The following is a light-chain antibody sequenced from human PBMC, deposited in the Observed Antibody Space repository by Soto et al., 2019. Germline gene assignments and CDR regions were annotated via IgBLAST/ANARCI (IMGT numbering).Light chain of an antibody. CDR1: QSISHW. V-gene: IGKV1-5*01. Sequence: DIQMTQSPSTLSAFVGDTVTITCRASQSISHWLAWYQQRPGKAPKLLIYDASSLQSGVPSRFGGSGSGTDFTLTITSLLPDDCATYYCQHYSLYSPWTFGQGTKVDIK. CDR2: DAS. CDR3: QHYSLYSPWT. J-gene: IGKJ1*01.